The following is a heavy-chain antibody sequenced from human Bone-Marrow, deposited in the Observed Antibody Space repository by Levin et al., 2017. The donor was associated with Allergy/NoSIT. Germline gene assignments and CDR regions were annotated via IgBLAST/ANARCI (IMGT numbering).Heavy chain of an antibody. V-gene: IGHV4-39*01. CDR3: ARQWFGELNAFDI. Sequence: PSETLSLTCTVSGGSISSSSYYWGWIRQPPGKGLEWIGSIYYSGSTYYNPSLKSRVTISVDTSKNQFSLKLSSVTAADTAVYYCARQWFGELNAFDIWGQGTMVTVSS. CDR2: IYYSGST. J-gene: IGHJ3*02. D-gene: IGHD3-10*01. CDR1: GGSISSSSYY.